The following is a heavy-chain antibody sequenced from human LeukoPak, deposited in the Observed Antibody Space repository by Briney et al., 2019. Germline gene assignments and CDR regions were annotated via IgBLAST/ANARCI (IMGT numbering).Heavy chain of an antibody. CDR2: IYYSGST. CDR1: GGSISSYY. D-gene: IGHD2-2*01. CDR3: ARDRYQLPIRSDFDY. V-gene: IGHV4-59*12. J-gene: IGHJ4*02. Sequence: SETLSLTCTVSGGSISSYYWSWIRQPPGKGLEWIGYIYYSGSTNYNPSLKSRVTISVDTSKNQFSLKLSSVTAADTAVYYCARDRYQLPIRSDFDYWGQGTLVTVSS.